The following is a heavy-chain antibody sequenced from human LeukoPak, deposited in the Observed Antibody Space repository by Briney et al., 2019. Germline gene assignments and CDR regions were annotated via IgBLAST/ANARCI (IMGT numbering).Heavy chain of an antibody. CDR2: ISSSGST. Sequence: ASETLSLTCTVSGDSISSGDYYWSWIRQPAGKGLEWIGRISSSGSTNYNPSLKSRVTISVDTSKNQFSLKLSSVTAADTAVYYCARGLRYFDWIPRFDYWGQGTLVTVSS. CDR3: ARGLRYFDWIPRFDY. V-gene: IGHV4-61*02. D-gene: IGHD3-9*01. CDR1: GDSISSGDYY. J-gene: IGHJ4*02.